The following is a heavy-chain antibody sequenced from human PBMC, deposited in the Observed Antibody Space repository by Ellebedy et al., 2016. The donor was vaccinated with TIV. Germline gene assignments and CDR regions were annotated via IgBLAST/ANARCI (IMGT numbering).Heavy chain of an antibody. V-gene: IGHV3-53*04. CDR2: IYSNGDT. D-gene: IGHD3-10*01. CDR3: AGGPSRGY. J-gene: IGHJ4*02. Sequence: GESLKISXAASGFTVSNNYMTWVRQAPGKGLEWVSLIYSNGDTRYADSVKGRFTISRHNSKNTLYLQMDSLRVEDTAVYYCAGGPSRGYWGQGTLVTVSS. CDR1: GFTVSNNY.